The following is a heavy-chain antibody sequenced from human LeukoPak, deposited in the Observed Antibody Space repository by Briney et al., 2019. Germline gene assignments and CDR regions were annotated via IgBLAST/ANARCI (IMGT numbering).Heavy chain of an antibody. V-gene: IGHV4-34*01. J-gene: IGHJ6*03. CDR3: ARGRQDVNMILVVMAGVSYYLDV. Sequence: PSETLSLTCAVYGGSFSDYYWTWIRQTPGKGLEWIGEMSPSGSSNYNPSLKSRVTILVDTSKNQFSLKLRSVTAADTAVYYCARGRQDVNMILVVMAGVSYYLDVWSKGTTVTVS. CDR2: MSPSGSS. CDR1: GGSFSDYY. D-gene: IGHD3-22*01.